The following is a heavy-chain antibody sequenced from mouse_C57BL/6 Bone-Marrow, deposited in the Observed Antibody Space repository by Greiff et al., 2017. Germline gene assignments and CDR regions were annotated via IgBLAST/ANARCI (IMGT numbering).Heavy chain of an antibody. CDR1: GYTFTSYW. V-gene: IGHV1-64*01. CDR2: IHPNSGST. D-gene: IGHD1-1*01. Sequence: VKLLESGAELVKPGASVKLSCKASGYTFTSYWMHWVKQRPGQGLEWIGMIHPNSGSTNYNEKFKSKATLTVDKSSSTAYMQLSSLTSEDSAVYYCARSLYYGSSSLDYWGQGTTLTVSS. CDR3: ARSLYYGSSSLDY. J-gene: IGHJ2*01.